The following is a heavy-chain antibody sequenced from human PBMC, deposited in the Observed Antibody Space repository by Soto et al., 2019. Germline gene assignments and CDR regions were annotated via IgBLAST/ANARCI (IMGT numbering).Heavy chain of an antibody. CDR1: GGSISSSSYY. Sequence: QLQLQESGPGLVKPSETLSLTCTVSGGSISSSSYYWGWIRQPPGKGLEWIGSIYYSGGTYYNPTIKSRVPMSADTSKKQSSLKLSSVTAADTAVYYWAQGGSRPRPYIWFDPWGQGTLVTVSS. CDR2: IYYSGGT. CDR3: AQGGSRPRPYIWFDP. J-gene: IGHJ5*02. D-gene: IGHD3-10*01. V-gene: IGHV4-39*01.